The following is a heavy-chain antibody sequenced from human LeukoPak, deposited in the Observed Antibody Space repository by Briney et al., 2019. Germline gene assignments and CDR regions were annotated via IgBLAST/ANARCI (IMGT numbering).Heavy chain of an antibody. Sequence: GGSLRLSCAASGFTFNSYPMNWVRQAPGRGLEWISYISAGGSNIWYADSVKGRFIISRDNAKNSLYLQMNSLGVEDTAIYYCVSYCSASGCYRSFDPWGQGTLVTVSS. D-gene: IGHD2-15*01. CDR2: ISAGGSNI. CDR1: GFTFNSYP. CDR3: VSYCSASGCYRSFDP. J-gene: IGHJ5*02. V-gene: IGHV3-48*01.